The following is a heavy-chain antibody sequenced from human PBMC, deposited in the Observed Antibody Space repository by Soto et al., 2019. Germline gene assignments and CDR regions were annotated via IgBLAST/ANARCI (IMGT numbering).Heavy chain of an antibody. CDR1: GFSLSNARMG. CDR3: ARIMVRGVTGGPLFFDY. V-gene: IGHV2-26*01. Sequence: FGPTLVNPTATLPLTCTVSGFSLSNARMGVSWIRQPPGNALEWLAHIFSNDEKSYSTSLKSRLTISKDTSKSQVVLTMTNIDPVDTATYSCARIMVRGVTGGPLFFDYWGQGTLVTVAS. J-gene: IGHJ4*02. D-gene: IGHD3-10*01. CDR2: IFSNDEK.